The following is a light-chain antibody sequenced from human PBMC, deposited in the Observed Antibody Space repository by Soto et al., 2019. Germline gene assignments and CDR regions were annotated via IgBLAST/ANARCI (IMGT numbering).Light chain of an antibody. V-gene: IGLV2-18*02. CDR1: SSDVGTYDR. CDR3: SSFTSDTTRV. CDR2: EVS. Sequence: QSALTQPPSVSGSPGQSVAISCTGTSSDVGTYDRVSWYQQPPGTAPTLIIYEVSDRPSGVPDRFSGSKSGNTASLTISGLQAEDEADYYCSSFTSDTTRVFGGGTKLTVL. J-gene: IGLJ2*01.